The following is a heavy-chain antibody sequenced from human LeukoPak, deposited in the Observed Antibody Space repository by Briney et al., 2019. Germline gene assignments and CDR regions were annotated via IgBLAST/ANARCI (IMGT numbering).Heavy chain of an antibody. J-gene: IGHJ4*02. CDR3: ARGRIRFDY. Sequence: PSQTLTLTCTVSGYSLSSGGYYWTWIRQHPGKGLEWIGNIFYSGTTYSTPSLKSRLTISADMSKNQFSLRLTSVTAADTAVYYCARGRIRFDYWGQGTLVTVSS. V-gene: IGHV4-31*03. CDR1: GYSLSSGGYY. CDR2: IFYSGTT.